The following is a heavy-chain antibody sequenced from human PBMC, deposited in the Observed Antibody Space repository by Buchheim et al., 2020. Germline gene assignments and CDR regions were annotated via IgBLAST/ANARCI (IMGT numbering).Heavy chain of an antibody. D-gene: IGHD1-14*01. J-gene: IGHJ6*03. CDR1: GFTFSSYD. CDR3: ARAPGNHKYYYMDV. V-gene: IGHV3-13*01. CDR2: IGTAGDT. Sequence: EVQLVESGGGLVQPGGSLRLSCAASGFTFSSYDMHWVRQATGKGLEWVSAIGTAGDTYYPGSVKGRFTISRENAKNSLYLRMNSLRAGDTAVYYCARAPGNHKYYYMDVWGKGTT.